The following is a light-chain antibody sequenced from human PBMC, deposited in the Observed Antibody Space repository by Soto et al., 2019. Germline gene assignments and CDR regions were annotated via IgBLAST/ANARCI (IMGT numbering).Light chain of an antibody. J-gene: IGKJ3*01. CDR2: GAS. Sequence: EIVMTQSPATLSVSLGDSATLSCRASQSVSKDLAWYQHKPGQAPRLLISGASTRAPGVPARFSGSGSGTEFVLTITSLQSEDFAVYYCQQYKKWPTDFTFGPGTKVDIK. CDR3: QQYKKWPTDFT. CDR1: QSVSKD. V-gene: IGKV3-15*01.